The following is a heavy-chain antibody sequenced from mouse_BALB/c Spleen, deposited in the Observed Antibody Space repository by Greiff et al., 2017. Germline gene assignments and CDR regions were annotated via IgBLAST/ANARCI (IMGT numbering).Heavy chain of an antibody. CDR2: IWAGGST. CDR3: ARDEVRRGYAMDY. CDR1: GFSLTSYG. V-gene: IGHV2-9*02. D-gene: IGHD2-14*01. J-gene: IGHJ4*01. Sequence: VQLVESGPGLVAPSQSLSITCTVSGFSLTSYGVHWVRQPPGKGLEWLGVIWAGGSTNYNSALMSRLSISKDNSKSQVFLKMNSLQTDDTAMYYCARDEVRRGYAMDYWGQGTSVTVSS.